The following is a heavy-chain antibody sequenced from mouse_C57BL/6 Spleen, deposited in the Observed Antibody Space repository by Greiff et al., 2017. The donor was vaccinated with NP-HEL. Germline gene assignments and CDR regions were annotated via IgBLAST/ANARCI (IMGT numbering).Heavy chain of an antibody. D-gene: IGHD2-13*01. Sequence: DVKLVESGGGLVKPGGSLKLSCAASGFTFSSYAMSWVRQTPEKRLEWVATISDGGSYTYYPDNVKGRFTISRDNAKNNLYLQMSHLKSEDTAMYYCAGDPLPYWGQGTLVTVSA. CDR1: GFTFSSYA. CDR3: AGDPLPY. CDR2: ISDGGSYT. J-gene: IGHJ3*01. V-gene: IGHV5-4*03.